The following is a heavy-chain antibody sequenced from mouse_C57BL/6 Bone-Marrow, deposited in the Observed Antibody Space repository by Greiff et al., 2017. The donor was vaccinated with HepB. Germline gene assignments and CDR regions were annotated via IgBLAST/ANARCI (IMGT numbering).Heavy chain of an antibody. D-gene: IGHD2-5*01. Sequence: EVKLVESGGDLVKPGGSLKLSCAASGFTFSSYGMSWVRQTPDKRLEWVATISSGGSYTYYPDSVKGRFTISRDNAKNTLYLQMSSLKSEDTAMYYCARRAYSNYGFAYWGKGTLVTVSA. V-gene: IGHV5-6*02. CDR2: ISSGGSYT. CDR1: GFTFSSYG. J-gene: IGHJ3*01. CDR3: ARRAYSNYGFAY.